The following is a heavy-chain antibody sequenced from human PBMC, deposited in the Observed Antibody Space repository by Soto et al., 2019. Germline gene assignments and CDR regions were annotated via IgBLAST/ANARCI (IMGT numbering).Heavy chain of an antibody. D-gene: IGHD1-26*01. CDR2: IIPIFGTA. CDR3: ARGGSYVGFYFDY. CDR1: GGTFSSYA. V-gene: IGHV1-69*13. J-gene: IGHJ4*02. Sequence: ASVKVSCKASGGTFSSYAISWVRQAPGQGLEWMGGIIPIFGTANYAQKFQGRVTITADESTSTAYMELSSLRSEDTAVYYCARGGSYVGFYFDYWGQGTLVTVSS.